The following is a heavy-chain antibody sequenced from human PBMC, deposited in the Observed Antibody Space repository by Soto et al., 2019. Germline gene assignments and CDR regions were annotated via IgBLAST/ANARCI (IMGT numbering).Heavy chain of an antibody. CDR3: AKDGGSYYISAFDI. V-gene: IGHV3-30*18. CDR2: ISYDGSNK. J-gene: IGHJ3*02. D-gene: IGHD1-26*01. Sequence: PGGSLRLCCAASGFTFSSYGMHWVRQAPGKGLEWVAVISYDGSNKYYADSVKGRFTISGDNSKNTLYLQMNSLRAEDTAVYYCAKDGGSYYISAFDIWCQGTMVTVSS. CDR1: GFTFSSYG.